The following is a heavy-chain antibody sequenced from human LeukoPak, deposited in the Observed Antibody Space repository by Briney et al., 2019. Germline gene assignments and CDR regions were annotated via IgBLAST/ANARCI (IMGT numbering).Heavy chain of an antibody. CDR2: INHSGST. CDR1: GGSFSGYY. J-gene: IGHJ1*01. V-gene: IGHV4-34*01. Sequence: PSETLSLTCAVYGGSFSGYYWSWIRQPPGKGLEWIGEINHSGSTNYNPSLKSRVTISVDTSKNQFSLKLSSVTAADTAVYYCARGPSPCYDSSGYEYFQHWGQGTLVTVSS. CDR3: ARGPSPCYDSSGYEYFQH. D-gene: IGHD3-22*01.